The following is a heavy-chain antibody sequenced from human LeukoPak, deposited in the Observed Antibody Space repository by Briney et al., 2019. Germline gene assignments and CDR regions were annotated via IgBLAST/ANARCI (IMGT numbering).Heavy chain of an antibody. J-gene: IGHJ3*02. V-gene: IGHV4-38-2*01. CDR3: ARHIMWSRYYGSGSLDAFDI. CDR2: IYHSGST. Sequence: SETLSLTCAVSGYSISSGYYWGWIRQPPGKGLEWIGSIYHSGSTYYNPSLKSRVTISVDTSKNQFSLKLSSVTAADTAVYYCARHIMWSRYYGSGSLDAFDIWGQGTMVTVSS. CDR1: GYSISSGYY. D-gene: IGHD3-10*01.